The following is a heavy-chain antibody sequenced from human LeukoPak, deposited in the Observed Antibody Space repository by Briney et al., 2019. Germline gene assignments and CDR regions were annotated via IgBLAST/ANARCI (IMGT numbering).Heavy chain of an antibody. D-gene: IGHD2-2*01. CDR2: INAGGGGT. J-gene: IGHJ5*02. Sequence: ASVKVSFKASGYTFSNYYMHWVRQAPGRGLEWMGIINAGGGGTAYAQKFQGRVTMTRDTSTSTVYMELSSLRSEDTAVYYCARDSSTNSLGDPWGQGTLVTVSS. V-gene: IGHV1-46*01. CDR3: ARDSSTNSLGDP. CDR1: GYTFSNYY.